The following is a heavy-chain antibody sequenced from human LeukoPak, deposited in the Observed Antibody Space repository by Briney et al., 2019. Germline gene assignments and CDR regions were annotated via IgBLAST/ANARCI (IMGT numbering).Heavy chain of an antibody. CDR3: ARQQTYGIVRDNAFDI. D-gene: IGHD2-21*01. V-gene: IGHV3-30-3*01. CDR1: GFIFSNYP. J-gene: IGHJ3*02. CDR2: ISYDGSNK. Sequence: PGGSLRLSCAVSGFIFSNYPMPWVRQAPGKGLEWVAVISYDGSNKYYADSVKGRFTISRDNSKNTLYVQIDSLRAEDMAVYYCARQQTYGIVRDNAFDIWGQGTKVIVSS.